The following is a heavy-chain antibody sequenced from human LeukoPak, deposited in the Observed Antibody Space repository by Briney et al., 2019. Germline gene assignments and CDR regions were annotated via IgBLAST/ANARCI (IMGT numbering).Heavy chain of an antibody. D-gene: IGHD1-26*01. CDR3: ARDPYSGGYGDYYYYYMDL. CDR2: INHSGST. J-gene: IGHJ6*03. Sequence: PSQTLSLTCTVSGGSISSGSYYWSWIRQPPGKGLEWIGEINHSGSTNYNPSLKSRVTISVDTSKNQFSLKLSSVTAADTAVYYCARDPYSGGYGDYYYYYMDLWGQGTTVTISS. CDR1: GGSISSGSYY. V-gene: IGHV4-39*07.